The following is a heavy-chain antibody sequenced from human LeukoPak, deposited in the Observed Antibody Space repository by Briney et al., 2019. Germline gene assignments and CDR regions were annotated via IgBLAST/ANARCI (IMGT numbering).Heavy chain of an antibody. CDR1: GFTFSSYA. CDR2: ISSNGFSI. V-gene: IGHV3-64D*06. D-gene: IGHD5-18*01. CDR3: VKDRGGYNYGLGYFDY. J-gene: IGHJ4*02. Sequence: PGGSLRLSCSASGFTFSSYAMHWVRQAPGKGLEYVSTISSNGFSIYYADSVKGRFTISRDNSKNTLYLQMSSLRAEDTAVYYCVKDRGGYNYGLGYFDYWGQGTLVTVSS.